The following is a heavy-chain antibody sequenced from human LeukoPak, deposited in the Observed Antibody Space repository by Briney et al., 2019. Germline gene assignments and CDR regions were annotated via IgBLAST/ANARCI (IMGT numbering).Heavy chain of an antibody. Sequence: GRSLRLSCAASEFTFDDYAMHWVRQAPGKGLEWVSGISWNSGSIGYADSVKGRFTISRDNAKNSLYLQMNSLRAEDTALYYCAKVGRRFLEWLFLDYWGQGTLVTVSS. J-gene: IGHJ4*02. CDR1: EFTFDDYA. CDR2: ISWNSGSI. V-gene: IGHV3-9*01. D-gene: IGHD3-3*01. CDR3: AKVGRRFLEWLFLDY.